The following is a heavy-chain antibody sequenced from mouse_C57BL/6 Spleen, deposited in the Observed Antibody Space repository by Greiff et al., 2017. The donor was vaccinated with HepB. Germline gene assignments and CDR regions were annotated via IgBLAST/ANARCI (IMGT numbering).Heavy chain of an antibody. J-gene: IGHJ3*01. CDR2: ISPGSGST. CDR1: GYTFTGYW. Sequence: VQLQQSGAELMQPGASVKLSCKASGYTFTGYWIAWVKQSPGHGLEWIGEISPGSGSTNCHEKFKGKARFTVDTSSNTAYLQLSSLTPEDSAIYVGAGRGDGAWFAYWGQGTRVTVSA. V-gene: IGHV1-9*01. CDR3: AGRGDGAWFAY.